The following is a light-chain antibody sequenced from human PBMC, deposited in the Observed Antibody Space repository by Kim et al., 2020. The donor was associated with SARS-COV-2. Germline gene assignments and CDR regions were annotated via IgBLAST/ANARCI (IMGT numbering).Light chain of an antibody. CDR3: QQRNNWPQT. CDR2: DAS. V-gene: IGKV3-11*01. CDR1: QSVGHY. J-gene: IGKJ1*01. Sequence: SPGERATRSCRASQSVGHYLAWYQQKTGQAPRHLIYDASNRATAIPNRFTGSGSGTDFTLTIGSLEPEDCAVYFCQQRNNWPQTFGQGTKVDIK.